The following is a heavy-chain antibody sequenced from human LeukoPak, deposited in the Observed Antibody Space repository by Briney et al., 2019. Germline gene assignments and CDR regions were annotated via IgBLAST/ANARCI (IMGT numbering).Heavy chain of an antibody. J-gene: IGHJ4*02. Sequence: ASVKVSCKASGYTFTSYGINWVRQAPGQGLEWMGWISAYNGNTNYPPKLQDRVTMTTDTYTSTAYMELRSLRSDDTAMYYCARESHETREDYWGQGTLVTVSS. V-gene: IGHV1-18*01. CDR2: ISAYNGNT. D-gene: IGHD1-1*01. CDR1: GYTFTSYG. CDR3: ARESHETREDY.